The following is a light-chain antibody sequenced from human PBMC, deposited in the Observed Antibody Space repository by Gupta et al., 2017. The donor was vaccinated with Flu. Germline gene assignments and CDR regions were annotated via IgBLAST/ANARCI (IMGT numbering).Light chain of an antibody. V-gene: IGKV3-11*01. Sequence: GGRASQSLQVSDEDSTYLAWYQHIPGQAPRLIIDDTSSRAAGIPARISGSGAGTDFTLTISSLEPEDSAVYYCQQRVMWPPTFGEGTRVEIK. CDR2: DTS. J-gene: IGKJ4*01. CDR3: QQRVMWPPT. CDR1: DEDSTY.